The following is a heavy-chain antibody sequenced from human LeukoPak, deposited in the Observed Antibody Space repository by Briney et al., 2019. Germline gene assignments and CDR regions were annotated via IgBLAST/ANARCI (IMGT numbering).Heavy chain of an antibody. D-gene: IGHD3-3*01. CDR1: AFSLNAYN. CDR2: ISYTGTYI. V-gene: IGHV3-21*01. CDR3: ASRGGDYDPEDV. J-gene: IGHJ6*04. Sequence: GGSLRLSCAASAFSLNAYNMNWVRQAPGKGLEWVSSISYTGTYIYYADSVKGRFTISRDNAKNSLYLQMNSLRAEDTAVYYCASRGGDYDPEDVWGKGTTVTVSS.